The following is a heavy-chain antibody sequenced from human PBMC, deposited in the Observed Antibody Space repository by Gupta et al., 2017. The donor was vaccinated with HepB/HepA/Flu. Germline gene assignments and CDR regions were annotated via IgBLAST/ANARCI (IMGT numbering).Heavy chain of an antibody. CDR1: GLTFTLSNYW. CDR3: AREGDFRFHY. Sequence: EVQLVESGGGLVQPGGSLRLSCAASGLTFTLSNYWMFWVRQAPGKGPVWVARINDWGTRIEYPEPVKCRFTISRDNAKDTLYLQMSNLRAEDTATYYCAREGDFRFHYWGQGTLVRVS. V-gene: IGHV3-74*03. CDR2: INDWGTRI. J-gene: IGHJ4*02.